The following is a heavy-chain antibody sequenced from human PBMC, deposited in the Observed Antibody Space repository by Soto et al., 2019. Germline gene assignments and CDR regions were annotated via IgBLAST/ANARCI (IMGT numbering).Heavy chain of an antibody. Sequence: SQTLSLTCAISGDSVSSNSVAWNWIRQSPSRGLEWLGRTYYRSKWYNDYAVSVKSRITINPDTSKNQFSLQLNSVTPEDTAVYYCARGSGGSCPRRFDPWGQGTLLTVSS. CDR1: GDSVSSNSVA. J-gene: IGHJ5*02. D-gene: IGHD2-15*01. V-gene: IGHV6-1*01. CDR3: ARGSGGSCPRRFDP. CDR2: TYYRSKWYN.